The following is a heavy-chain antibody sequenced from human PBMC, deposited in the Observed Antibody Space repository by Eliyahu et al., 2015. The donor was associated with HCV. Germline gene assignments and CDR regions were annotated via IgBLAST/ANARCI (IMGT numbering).Heavy chain of an antibody. CDR1: GXTFXSYA. D-gene: IGHD1-1*01. Sequence: EVQLVESGGGLVQPGGSLXLSCSXPGXTFXSYALHWVRQAPGKGLEXXSGISSNGGSTYYADSVKGRFTISRDNSKNTLYLQMSSLRAEDTAVYYCVKGGGSYMVERIDYWGQGTLVTVSS. CDR2: ISSNGGST. J-gene: IGHJ4*02. CDR3: VKGGGSYMVERIDY. V-gene: IGHV3-64D*06.